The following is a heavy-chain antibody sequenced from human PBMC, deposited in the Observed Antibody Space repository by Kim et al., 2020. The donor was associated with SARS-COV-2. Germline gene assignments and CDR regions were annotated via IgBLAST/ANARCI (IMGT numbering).Heavy chain of an antibody. CDR2: IKQAGSEK. V-gene: IGHV3-7*05. D-gene: IGHD2-8*02. CDR3: ARNHWYYFGY. J-gene: IGHJ4*02. Sequence: GGSLRLSCADSGFTFSGHYMTWVRQAPGKGLEWVANIKQAGSEKLYVDSVKGRFTISRDNAKKSLYLQMNSLRAEDTAMYYCARNHWYYFGYWGQGTLVTVSS. CDR1: GFTFSGHY.